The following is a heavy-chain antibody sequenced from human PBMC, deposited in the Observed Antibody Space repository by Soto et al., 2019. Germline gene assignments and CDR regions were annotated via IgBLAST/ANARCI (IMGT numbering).Heavy chain of an antibody. Sequence: SETLSLTCTVSGGSISSSSYYWGWIRQPPGKGLEWIGSIYYSGSTYYNPSLKSRVTISVDTSKNQFSLKLSSVTAADTAVYYCARSDFLLWFGELTHNWFDSWGQGSLVTVSS. D-gene: IGHD3-10*01. CDR2: IYYSGST. CDR3: ARSDFLLWFGELTHNWFDS. V-gene: IGHV4-39*01. CDR1: GGSISSSSYY. J-gene: IGHJ5*01.